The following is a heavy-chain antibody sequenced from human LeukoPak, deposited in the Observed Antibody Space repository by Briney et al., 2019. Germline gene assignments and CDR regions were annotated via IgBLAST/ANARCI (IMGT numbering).Heavy chain of an antibody. J-gene: IGHJ4*02. CDR3: MNPNHYGSGR. D-gene: IGHD3-10*01. CDR2: ISNNGGDT. Sequence: GSLRLSCSASGFTFSNYVMHWVRQAPGKGLESVSGISNNGGDTYYADSVKGRFTISRDNSENTLYLQMSSLRPEDTAVYYCMNPNHYGSGRWGQGTLVTVSS. CDR1: GFTFSNYV. V-gene: IGHV3-64D*06.